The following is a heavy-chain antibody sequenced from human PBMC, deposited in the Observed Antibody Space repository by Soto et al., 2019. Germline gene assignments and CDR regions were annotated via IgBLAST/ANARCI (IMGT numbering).Heavy chain of an antibody. Sequence: ASVKVSCKASGGTFSSYRINWVRQAPGQGLEWVGIINPSGASTSYAQKFQGRVTMTRDTSTSTVYMELSSLRSEDTAVYYCARGPYPRYFDWSDPWAREPWSPSPQ. CDR3: ARGPYPRYFDWSDP. V-gene: IGHV1-46*01. CDR1: GGTFSSYR. CDR2: INPSGAST. J-gene: IGHJ5*02. D-gene: IGHD3-9*01.